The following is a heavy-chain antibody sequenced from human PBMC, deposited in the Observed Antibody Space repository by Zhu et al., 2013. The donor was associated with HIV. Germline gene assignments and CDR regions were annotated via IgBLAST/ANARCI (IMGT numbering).Heavy chain of an antibody. D-gene: IGHD1-26*01. CDR1: GGTFSSYA. CDR3: ARGLPQTVGLGTEDLYYFDY. V-gene: IGHV1-69*01. Sequence: QVQLVQSGAEVKKPGSSVKVSCKASGGTFSSYAISWVRQAPGQGLEWMGGIIPIFGTANYAQKFQGRVTITADESTSTAYMELSSLRSEDTAVYYCARGLPQTVGLGTEDLYYFDYWGQGTLVTVSS. CDR2: IIPIFGTA. J-gene: IGHJ4*02.